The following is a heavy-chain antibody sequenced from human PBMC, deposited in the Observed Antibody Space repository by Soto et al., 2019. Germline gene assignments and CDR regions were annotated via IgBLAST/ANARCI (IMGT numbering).Heavy chain of an antibody. CDR2: ISAYNGNT. D-gene: IGHD4-17*01. CDR3: ASETPDDYGDYFVESMDV. V-gene: IGHV1-18*01. J-gene: IGHJ6*04. CDR1: GYTFTSYG. Sequence: QVQLVQSGAEVKKPGASVKVSCKASGYTFTSYGISWVRQAPGQGLEWMGWISAYNGNTNYAQKLQGTVTMTTHTTASSAYMELRSLRSDDTAVYYCASETPDDYGDYFVESMDVCGKGTTVTVSS.